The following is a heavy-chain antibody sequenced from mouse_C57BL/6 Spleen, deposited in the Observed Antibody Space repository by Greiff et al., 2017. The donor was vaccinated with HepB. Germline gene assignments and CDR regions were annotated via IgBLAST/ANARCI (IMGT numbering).Heavy chain of an antibody. J-gene: IGHJ3*01. Sequence: QVQLQQPGAELVKPGASVKLSCKASGYTFTSYWMQWVKQRPGQGLEWIGEIDPSDSYTNYNQKFKGKATLTVDTSSSTAYMQLSGLTSEDSAVYYCALGGSAYWGQGTLVTVSA. CDR2: IDPSDSYT. CDR3: ALGGSAY. D-gene: IGHD3-1*01. V-gene: IGHV1-50*01. CDR1: GYTFTSYW.